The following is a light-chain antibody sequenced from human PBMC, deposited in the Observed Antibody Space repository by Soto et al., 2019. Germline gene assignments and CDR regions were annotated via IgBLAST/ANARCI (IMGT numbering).Light chain of an antibody. Sequence: DIQMTQSPSSLSASVGDRVTITCQASQDISNYLNWYQQKPGEAPRLLIYDASSLQTGLPSRFSGSGSGTDFTLTINSLQPEDIAAYYCQQYEDLPTFGQGTKVEIK. CDR3: QQYEDLPT. V-gene: IGKV1-33*01. CDR2: DAS. CDR1: QDISNY. J-gene: IGKJ1*01.